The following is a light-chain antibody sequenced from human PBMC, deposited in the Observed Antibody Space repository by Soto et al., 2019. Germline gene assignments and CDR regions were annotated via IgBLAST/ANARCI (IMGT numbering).Light chain of an antibody. CDR1: STDVGGYNY. Sequence: QSVLTQPPSASGSAGQSVTISCTGTSTDVGGYNYVSWYQQHPGKAPKLMIYEVSKRPSGVPDRFSGSKSGNTASRTVSGLQAEDEADYYCSSYAGNNIHYVFGTGTKLTVL. CDR2: EVS. CDR3: SSYAGNNIHYV. J-gene: IGLJ1*01. V-gene: IGLV2-8*01.